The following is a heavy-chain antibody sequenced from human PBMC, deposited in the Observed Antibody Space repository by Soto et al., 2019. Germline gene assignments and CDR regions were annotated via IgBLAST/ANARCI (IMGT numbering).Heavy chain of an antibody. Sequence: QVHLVQSGAEVKKPGASVKVSCKASGYTFTSYGITWVRQAPGQGLEWMGWISAHNVNTDYAQKLQGRVIVTRDTSTSTAYMELRSLISDDTAVYYCARWRYGDYWGQGALVTVSS. CDR1: GYTFTSYG. D-gene: IGHD1-1*01. J-gene: IGHJ4*02. CDR3: ARWRYGDY. CDR2: ISAHNVNT. V-gene: IGHV1-18*01.